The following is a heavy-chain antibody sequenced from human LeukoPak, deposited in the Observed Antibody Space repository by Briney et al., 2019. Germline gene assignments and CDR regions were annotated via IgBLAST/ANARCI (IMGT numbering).Heavy chain of an antibody. D-gene: IGHD5-24*01. V-gene: IGHV3-23*01. CDR3: VKSAGKDGYRDVFDI. CDR2: ITKSGDQT. Sequence: GGSLRLSCVPSGITFSNSALSWVRQAPGKGLEWVSTITKSGDQTHYADSVRGLFTISRDIFKNTLYLQMNSLRAEDTAVYHCVKSAGKDGYRDVFDIWGQGTTVTVSS. J-gene: IGHJ3*02. CDR1: GITFSNSA.